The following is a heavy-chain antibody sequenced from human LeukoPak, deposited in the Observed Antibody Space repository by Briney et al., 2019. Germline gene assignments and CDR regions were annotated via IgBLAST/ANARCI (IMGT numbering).Heavy chain of an antibody. V-gene: IGHV4-59*01. CDR3: ARVVYSGYDFRGAMDV. D-gene: IGHD5-12*01. CDR1: GGSISSYY. J-gene: IGHJ6*03. Sequence: PSETLSLTCTISGGSISSYYWSWIRQPPGKGLEWIGYIYYTGSTNHNPSLKSRVTISVDTSKNQFSLKLSSVTAADTAVYYCARVVYSGYDFRGAMDVWGKGTTVTASS. CDR2: IYYTGST.